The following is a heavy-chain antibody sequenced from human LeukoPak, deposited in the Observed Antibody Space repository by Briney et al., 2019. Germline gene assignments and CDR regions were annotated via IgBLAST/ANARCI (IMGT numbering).Heavy chain of an antibody. D-gene: IGHD1-26*01. Sequence: PGGSLRLSCAASGFTFSSYWMHWVRQAPGKGLVWVSRINSDGSSTSYADPVKGRFTISRDNAKNTLYLQMNSLRAEDTAVYYCTGREWELLLDYWGQGTLVTVSS. CDR2: INSDGSST. CDR1: GFTFSSYW. CDR3: TGREWELLLDY. J-gene: IGHJ4*02. V-gene: IGHV3-74*01.